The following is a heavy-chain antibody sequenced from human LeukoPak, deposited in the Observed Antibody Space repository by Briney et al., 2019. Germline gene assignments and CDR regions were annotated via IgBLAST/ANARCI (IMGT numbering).Heavy chain of an antibody. CDR1: GGSFSGYY. CDR2: INHSGST. V-gene: IGHV4-34*01. Sequence: PSETLSLTCAVYGGSFSGYYWSWIRQPPGKGLEWIGEINHSGSTNYNPSLKSRVTISVDTSKNQFSLKLSSVTAADTAVYYCASPYDSSGYYNYWGQGTLVTVSS. CDR3: ASPYDSSGYYNY. D-gene: IGHD3-22*01. J-gene: IGHJ4*02.